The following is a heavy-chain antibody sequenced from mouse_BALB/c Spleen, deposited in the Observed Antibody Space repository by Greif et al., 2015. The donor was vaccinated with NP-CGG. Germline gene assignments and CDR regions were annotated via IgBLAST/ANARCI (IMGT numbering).Heavy chain of an antibody. Sequence: VQLQQSGPGLVTPSQSLSITCTVSGFSLTGYGVNWVRQPPGKGLEWLGMIWGDGSTDYNSALKSRLSISKDNSKSXVFLKMNRLQTDDTARYYCARDRAAGWYFDVWGAGTTVTVSS. CDR1: GFSLTGYG. D-gene: IGHD3-1*01. CDR2: IWGDGST. J-gene: IGHJ1*01. CDR3: ARDRAAGWYFDV. V-gene: IGHV2-6-7*01.